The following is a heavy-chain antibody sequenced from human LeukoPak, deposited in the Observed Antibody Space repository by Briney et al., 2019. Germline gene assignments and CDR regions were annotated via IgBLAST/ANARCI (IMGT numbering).Heavy chain of an antibody. D-gene: IGHD4-11*01. Sequence: PSETLSLTCTVSGGSISSSSYYWGWIRQPPGKGLEWIGSISYSGCAYYNPSLKGRVTISVDTSKLPFSLKLSSVTAAATAVYYCARRLQPAHNWFDPWGQGTLVTVS. CDR1: GGSISSSSYY. J-gene: IGHJ5*02. CDR2: ISYSGCA. V-gene: IGHV4-39*02. CDR3: ARRLQPAHNWFDP.